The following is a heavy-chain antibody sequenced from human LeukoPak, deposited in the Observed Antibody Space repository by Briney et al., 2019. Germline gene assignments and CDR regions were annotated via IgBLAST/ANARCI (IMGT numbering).Heavy chain of an antibody. D-gene: IGHD3-10*01. CDR1: GFTFSSYS. V-gene: IGHV3-21*01. CDR2: ISISSSYI. J-gene: IGHJ6*02. Sequence: GGSLRPSCAASGFTFSSYSMNWVRQAPGKGLEWVSSISISSSYIYYADSVKGRFTISRANAKNSLYLQMNSLRAEDTAVYYCARGGLLWFGELLNGYYYYYGMDVWGQGTTVTVSS. CDR3: ARGGLLWFGELLNGYYYYYGMDV.